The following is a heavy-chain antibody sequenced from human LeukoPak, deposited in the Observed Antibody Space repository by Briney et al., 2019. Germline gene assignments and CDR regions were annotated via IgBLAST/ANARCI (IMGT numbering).Heavy chain of an antibody. J-gene: IGHJ4*02. CDR1: GGSFSGYY. CDR2: INHSGST. V-gene: IGHV4-34*01. Sequence: SETLSLTCAVYGGSFSGYYWSWIRQPPGKGLEWIGEINHSGSTNYNPSLKSRVTISVDTSKNQFSLKLSSVTAADTAVHYCARAYYYDSSDNFDYWGQGTLVTVSS. D-gene: IGHD3-22*01. CDR3: ARAYYYDSSDNFDY.